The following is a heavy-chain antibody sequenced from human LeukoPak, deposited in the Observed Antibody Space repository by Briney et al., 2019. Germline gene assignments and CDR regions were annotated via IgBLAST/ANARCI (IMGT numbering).Heavy chain of an antibody. J-gene: IGHJ3*02. V-gene: IGHV3-48*03. CDR2: ISSSGGTI. D-gene: IGHD5-18*01. CDR3: ARYTYELNAFDI. CDR1: GFTFSSYE. Sequence: GGSLRLSCAASGFTFSSYEVNWVRQAPGKGLEWVSYISSSGGTISHADSVKGRFTISRDNAKNSLYLQMNSLRAEDTAVYYCARYTYELNAFDIWGQGTMVTVSS.